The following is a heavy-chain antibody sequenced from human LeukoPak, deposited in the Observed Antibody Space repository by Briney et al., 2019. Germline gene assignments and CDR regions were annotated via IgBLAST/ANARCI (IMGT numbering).Heavy chain of an antibody. CDR3: VRGGSGWFYNSLDP. CDR2: IKPSSGDA. V-gene: IGHV1-2*02. D-gene: IGHD6-19*01. CDR1: GYGFTANY. J-gene: IGHJ5*02. Sequence: AAVKVSCKASGYGFTANYIFWVRQAPGQRLEWMGWIKPSSGDAKSAQKFQDRVTITRDSSINTVYMEVTRLTSDDTALYYCVRGGSGWFYNSLDPWGQGTLVTVSS.